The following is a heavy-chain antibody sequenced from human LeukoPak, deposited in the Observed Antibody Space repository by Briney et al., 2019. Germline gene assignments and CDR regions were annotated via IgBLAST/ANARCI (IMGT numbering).Heavy chain of an antibody. Sequence: SVKVSCXASGGTFSSYAISWVRQAPGQGLEWMGGIIPIFGTANYAQKFQGRVTITADESTSTAYMELSSLRSEDTAVYYCARAITGTTLGWFDPWGQGTLVTVSS. D-gene: IGHD1-7*01. V-gene: IGHV1-69*01. CDR3: ARAITGTTLGWFDP. CDR1: GGTFSSYA. CDR2: IIPIFGTA. J-gene: IGHJ5*02.